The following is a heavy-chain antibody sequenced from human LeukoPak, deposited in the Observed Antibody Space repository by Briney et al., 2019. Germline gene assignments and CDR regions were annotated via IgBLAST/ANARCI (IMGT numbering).Heavy chain of an antibody. CDR2: FDPEDGET. CDR1: GYTLTELS. CDR3: ARVTYGFPGFDY. Sequence: ASVKVSCKVSGYTLTELSMHWVRQAPGKGLEWMGGFDPEDGETIYAQKFQGRVTMTEDTSTDTAYMELSSLRSEDTAVYYCARVTYGFPGFDYWGQGTLVTVSS. J-gene: IGHJ4*02. V-gene: IGHV1-24*01. D-gene: IGHD3-10*01.